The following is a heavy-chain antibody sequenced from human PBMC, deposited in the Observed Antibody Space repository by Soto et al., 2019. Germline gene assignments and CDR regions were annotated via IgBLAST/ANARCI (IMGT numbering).Heavy chain of an antibody. J-gene: IGHJ4*02. Sequence: EVQLVESGGGLVQPGGSLGLSCAASGFTFTGHWMSWVRQAPGKGLEWVANIKKDGREKYYVDSVQGRFTISRDNAKNSLYLKMNTRRAEATAVYYCARDGLPAALDYWGQGNLVTVSS. V-gene: IGHV3-7*01. CDR1: GFTFTGHW. CDR3: ARDGLPAALDY. CDR2: IKKDGREK.